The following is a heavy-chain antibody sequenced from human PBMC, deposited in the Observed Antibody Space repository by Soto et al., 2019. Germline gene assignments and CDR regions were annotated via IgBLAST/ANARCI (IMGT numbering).Heavy chain of an antibody. Sequence: ESGGGLAQPGGSLRLSCAASGFTLSSDDMDWVRQAPGKGLEYVSGISSNGIGTYYANSVKGRFTISRDNSKNTVYLQMDSLRPEDMAVYYCARRALADYYYMDVWGKGTTVTVS. CDR2: ISSNGIGT. J-gene: IGHJ6*03. CDR1: GFTLSSDD. V-gene: IGHV3-64*01. CDR3: ARRALADYYYMDV.